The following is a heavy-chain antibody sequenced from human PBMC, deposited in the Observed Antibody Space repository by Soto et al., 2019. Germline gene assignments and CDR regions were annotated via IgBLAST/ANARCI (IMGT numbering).Heavy chain of an antibody. V-gene: IGHV3-66*01. CDR3: ARNIPVTTSGY. D-gene: IGHD4-17*01. CDR1: GFSVSNNY. CDR2: IYSGGDT. J-gene: IGHJ4*02. Sequence: EVQLVESGGGLVQPGGSLRLSCAASGFSVSNNYMSWVRQAPGKGLECVSLIYSGGDTYYVDSVKGRFSISRDSSKNTLYLQMNSLRAEDSAVYYCARNIPVTTSGYWGQGTVVTVA.